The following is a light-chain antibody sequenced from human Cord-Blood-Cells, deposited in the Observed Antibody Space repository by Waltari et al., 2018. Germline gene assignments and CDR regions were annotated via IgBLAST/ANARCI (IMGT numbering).Light chain of an antibody. Sequence: QSALTQPASMSGSPGQSITISGTGTSRDVGGYNYVSWYQQHPGKAPKLMIYDVSNRPSGVSNRFSGSKSGNTASLTISGLQAEDEADYYCSSYTSSSTVVFGGGTKLTVL. CDR2: DVS. J-gene: IGLJ2*01. V-gene: IGLV2-14*01. CDR3: SSYTSSSTVV. CDR1: SRDVGGYNY.